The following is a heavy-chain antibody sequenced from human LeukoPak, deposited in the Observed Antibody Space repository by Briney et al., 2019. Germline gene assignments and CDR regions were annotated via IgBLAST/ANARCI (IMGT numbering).Heavy chain of an antibody. D-gene: IGHD2/OR15-2a*01. Sequence: GGSLRLSCEASGFSFSSFVLSWVRRASGKGLEWVGRVRSKASNYATVFAESMEGRFTISRDDSKNTVYLHMNSLKSEDTAVYYCTRGFSDYFDYWGQGTLVTVSS. V-gene: IGHV3-73*01. CDR1: GFSFSSFV. J-gene: IGHJ4*02. CDR2: VRSKASNYAT. CDR3: TRGFSDYFDY.